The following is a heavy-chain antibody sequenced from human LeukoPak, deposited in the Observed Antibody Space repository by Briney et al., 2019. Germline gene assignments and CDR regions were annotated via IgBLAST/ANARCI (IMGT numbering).Heavy chain of an antibody. D-gene: IGHD2-2*01. CDR2: MNPHSGNT. V-gene: IGHV1-8*03. CDR3: ARGLGYCSSTSCQDAFDI. CDR1: GYTFTSYD. Sequence: ASVTVSCKASGYTFTSYDINWVRQATGQGLEWMGWMNPHSGNTGYAQKFQGRVTITRNTSISTAYMELSSLRSEDTAVYYCARGLGYCSSTSCQDAFDIWGQGTMVIVSS. J-gene: IGHJ3*02.